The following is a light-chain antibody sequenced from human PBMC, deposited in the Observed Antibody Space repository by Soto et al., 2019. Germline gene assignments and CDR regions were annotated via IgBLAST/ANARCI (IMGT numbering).Light chain of an antibody. CDR3: SSYRSTPTIYV. J-gene: IGLJ1*01. V-gene: IGLV2-14*01. CDR2: EVN. Sequence: QSALTQPASVSGSPGQSITISCTGTISDVGTYNYVSWYQQHPGRAPKLIIYEVNNRPSGVSTRFSGSKSGNTASLSISGLQAEHEADYYCSSYRSTPTIYVPGNGTKVTVL. CDR1: ISDVGTYNY.